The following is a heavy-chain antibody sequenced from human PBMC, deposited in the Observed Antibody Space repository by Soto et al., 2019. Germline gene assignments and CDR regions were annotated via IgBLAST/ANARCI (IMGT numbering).Heavy chain of an antibody. CDR1: GYTFTSYY. J-gene: IGHJ6*03. V-gene: IGHV1-46*03. D-gene: IGHD1-26*01. CDR3: ARDLKGEAGSSRYYYYYMDV. Sequence: GASVKVSCKASGYTFTSYYMHWVRQAPGQGLEWMGIINPSGGSTSYAQKFQGRVTMTRDTSTSTVYMELSSLRSEDTAVYYCARDLKGEAGSSRYYYYYMDVWGKGTTVTVSS. CDR2: INPSGGST.